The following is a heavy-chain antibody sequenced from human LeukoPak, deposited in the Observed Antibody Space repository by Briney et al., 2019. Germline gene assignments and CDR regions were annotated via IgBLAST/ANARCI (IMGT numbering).Heavy chain of an antibody. V-gene: IGHV3-23*01. D-gene: IGHD4-17*01. CDR1: GVTFSRYA. Sequence: GGSLRLSCAASGVTFSRYALIWVRQAPGKGLEWVSAIRAGGGTTFYADSVKGRFTVSRDNSRDTLYLQMNSLRVEDTAVYYCARDPNGDYVGAFDFWGQGTMVTVSS. CDR2: IRAGGGTT. CDR3: ARDPNGDYVGAFDF. J-gene: IGHJ3*01.